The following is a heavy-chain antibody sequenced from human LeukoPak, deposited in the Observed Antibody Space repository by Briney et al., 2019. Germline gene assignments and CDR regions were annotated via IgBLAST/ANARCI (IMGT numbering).Heavy chain of an antibody. Sequence: SETLSLTCTVSGGSVSSGSYYWSWIRQPPGKGLEWIGYIYYSGSTYYNPSLKSRVTISVDTSKNQFSLKLSSVTAADTAVYYCAREVYYGSSGYYFDYYFDYWGQGTLVTVSS. J-gene: IGHJ4*02. CDR2: IYYSGST. CDR1: GGSVSSGSYY. V-gene: IGHV4-61*01. CDR3: AREVYYGSSGYYFDYYFDY. D-gene: IGHD3-22*01.